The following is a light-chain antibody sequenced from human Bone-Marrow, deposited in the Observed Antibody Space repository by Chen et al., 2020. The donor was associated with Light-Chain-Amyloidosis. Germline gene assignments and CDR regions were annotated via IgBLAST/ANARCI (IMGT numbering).Light chain of an antibody. CDR1: SNDIGSYDL. J-gene: IGLJ3*02. CDR3: CSHAGSFSWV. V-gene: IGLV2-23*02. Sequence: QSALTQPASVSGSPGQSSTLSCTGTSNDIGSYDLISWYKQHPGNAPRVIIYDVNKRPSGVSNRFSGSKSGNTASLTISGLQAEDEANYYCCSHAGSFSWVFGGGTKVTVL. CDR2: DVN.